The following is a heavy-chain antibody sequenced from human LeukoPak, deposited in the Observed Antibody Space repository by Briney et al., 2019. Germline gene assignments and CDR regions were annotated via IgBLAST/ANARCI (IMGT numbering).Heavy chain of an antibody. J-gene: IGHJ4*02. Sequence: GGSLRLSCTASGFTFSSYAMNWVRQPPGQGLEWVSAISGSGGSTYYADSVKGRFTISRDNSKNTLYLQMNSLKAEDTAVYYCATGPKPNYFDYWGQGTLVTVSS. CDR2: ISGSGGST. CDR1: GFTFSSYA. CDR3: ATGPKPNYFDY. D-gene: IGHD1-14*01. V-gene: IGHV3-23*01.